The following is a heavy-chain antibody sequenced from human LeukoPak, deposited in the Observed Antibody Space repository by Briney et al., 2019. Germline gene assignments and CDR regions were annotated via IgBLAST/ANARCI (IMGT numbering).Heavy chain of an antibody. CDR3: ARKGYSYGIEGFDP. D-gene: IGHD5-18*01. V-gene: IGHV1-8*03. CDR1: GYTFTSYD. CDR2: MNPNSGNT. Sequence: ASVKVSCKASGYTFTSYDINWVRQATGQGLEWMGWMNPNSGNTGYAQKFQGRVTITRNTSISTAYMELSSLRSEDTAVYYCARKGYSYGIEGFDPWGQGTLVTVSS. J-gene: IGHJ5*02.